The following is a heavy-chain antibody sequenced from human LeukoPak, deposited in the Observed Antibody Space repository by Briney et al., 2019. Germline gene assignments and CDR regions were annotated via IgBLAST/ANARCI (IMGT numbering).Heavy chain of an antibody. V-gene: IGHV3-66*02. CDR2: IYSGGST. J-gene: IGHJ4*02. CDR3: ARGRSSSSWSSYYFDY. D-gene: IGHD6-13*01. CDR1: GFTVSSNY. Sequence: GGSLRLSCAASGFTVSSNYMSWVRQAPGKGLEWVSVIYSGGSTYYADSVKGRFTISRDNSKNTLSLQMNSLRAEDTAVYYCARGRSSSSWSSYYFDYWGQGTLVTVSS.